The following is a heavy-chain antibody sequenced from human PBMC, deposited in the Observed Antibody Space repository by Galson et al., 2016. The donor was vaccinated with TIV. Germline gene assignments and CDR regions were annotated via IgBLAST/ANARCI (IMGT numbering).Heavy chain of an antibody. Sequence: SLRLSCAASGFTFSSYWMHWVRQAPGKGLVWVSRINTDGRNTAYADSLKGRFTDSRDNAKNKLYLQMHSLRAEDTAVYYCARPSHYYDITSYYPLDYWGRGSLVTVSS. CDR2: INTDGRNT. CDR3: ARPSHYYDITSYYPLDY. CDR1: GFTFSSYW. V-gene: IGHV3-74*01. D-gene: IGHD3-22*01. J-gene: IGHJ4*02.